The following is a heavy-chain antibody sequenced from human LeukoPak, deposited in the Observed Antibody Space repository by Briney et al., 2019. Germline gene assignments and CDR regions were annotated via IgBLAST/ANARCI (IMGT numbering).Heavy chain of an antibody. Sequence: SETLSLTCAVSGYSISSGYYWGWIRQPPGKGLEWIGSIYHSGSTYYNPSLKSRVTISVDTSKNQFSLKLSSVTAADTAVYYCARHVAVAGYYFDYWGQGTLVTVSS. CDR1: GYSISSGYY. CDR2: IYHSGST. CDR3: ARHVAVAGYYFDY. D-gene: IGHD6-19*01. V-gene: IGHV4-38-2*01. J-gene: IGHJ4*02.